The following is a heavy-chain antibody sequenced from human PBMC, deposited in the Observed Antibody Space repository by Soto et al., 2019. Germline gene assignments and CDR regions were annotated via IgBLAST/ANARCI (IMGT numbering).Heavy chain of an antibody. CDR3: ARTLYGDNVDY. CDR2: MNPNSGKT. CDR1: GYTFTSYD. D-gene: IGHD4-17*01. Sequence: QVQLVQSGAEVKKPGASVKFSCKASGYTFTSYDINWVRQATGQGLEWMGWMNPNSGKTGYAQKFQGRVAMTRNTSIITAYMELSRLRSEDTAVYYCARTLYGDNVDYWGQGTLVTVSS. J-gene: IGHJ4*02. V-gene: IGHV1-8*01.